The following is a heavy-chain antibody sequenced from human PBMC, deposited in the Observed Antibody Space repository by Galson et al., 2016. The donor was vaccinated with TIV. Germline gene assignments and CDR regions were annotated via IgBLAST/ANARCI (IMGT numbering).Heavy chain of an antibody. CDR2: IKHDESEI. Sequence: SLRLSCAASGFTFSNYWMSWVRQAPGKGLEWVANIKHDESEIYYVDSAKGRFSIFRDNAKNSLYLQMGSLRAEDTAVYYCAREKMSGSQFGANFDYWGPGSLFTVSS. D-gene: IGHD1-26*01. V-gene: IGHV3-7*01. CDR1: GFTFSNYW. CDR3: AREKMSGSQFGANFDY. J-gene: IGHJ4*02.